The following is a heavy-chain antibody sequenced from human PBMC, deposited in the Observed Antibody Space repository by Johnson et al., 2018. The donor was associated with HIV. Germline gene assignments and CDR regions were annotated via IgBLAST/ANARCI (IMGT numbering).Heavy chain of an antibody. Sequence: VQLVESGGGVVQPGGSLRLSCAASGFTFSNYGMHWVRQAPGQGLEWVGRIKSKSESGTVDYAVPVKGRFTISRDDSKNTLYLQMNSLKTEDTAVYCCTTHSGSYDFDSWGQGTMVTVSS. CDR1: GFTFSNYG. V-gene: IGHV3-15*01. J-gene: IGHJ3*02. CDR2: IKSKSESGTV. D-gene: IGHD1-26*01. CDR3: TTHSGSYDFDS.